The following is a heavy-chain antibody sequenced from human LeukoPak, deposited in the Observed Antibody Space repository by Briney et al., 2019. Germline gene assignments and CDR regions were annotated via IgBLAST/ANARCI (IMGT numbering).Heavy chain of an antibody. CDR2: ISWNSGSI. CDR3: AKGRAVDY. J-gene: IGHJ4*02. Sequence: PGGSLRLSCAASGFTFDDYAMHWVRQAPGKGLEWVSGISWNSGSIGYADSVKGRFTISRDNAKNSLYLQMNSLRAEDTALYYCAKGRAVDYWGQGTLVTVPS. V-gene: IGHV3-9*01. D-gene: IGHD4-17*01. CDR1: GFTFDDYA.